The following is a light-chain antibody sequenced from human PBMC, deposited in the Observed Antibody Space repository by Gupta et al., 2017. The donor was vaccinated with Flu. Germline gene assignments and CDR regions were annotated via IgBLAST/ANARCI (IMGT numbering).Light chain of an antibody. Sequence: EIVLTQSPATLSLSPGERATLSCGASQSVSSGYLAWYQQKPGLAPRLLIYDASSRATGIPDRFSGSGSGTDFTLTISRLEPEDFAVYYCQQYGSSPSITFGQGTRLEIK. CDR2: DAS. J-gene: IGKJ5*01. CDR3: QQYGSSPSIT. V-gene: IGKV3D-20*01. CDR1: QSVSSGY.